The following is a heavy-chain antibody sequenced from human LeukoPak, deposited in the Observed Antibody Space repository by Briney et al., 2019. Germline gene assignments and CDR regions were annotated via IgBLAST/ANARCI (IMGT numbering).Heavy chain of an antibody. D-gene: IGHD3-10*01. Sequence: PSETLSLTCTVSGYSISNGYYWGWIRQPRGKGLEWIGYIYYSGSTNYNPSLKSRVTMSIDTSKNQFSLKVSSVTAADTAVYYCARDSGTTGEVKFDPWGQGTLVTVSS. CDR3: ARDSGTTGEVKFDP. CDR2: IYYSGST. CDR1: GYSISNGYY. V-gene: IGHV4-38-2*02. J-gene: IGHJ5*02.